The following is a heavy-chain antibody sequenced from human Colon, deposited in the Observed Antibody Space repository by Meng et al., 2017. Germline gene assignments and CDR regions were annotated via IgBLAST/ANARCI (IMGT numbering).Heavy chain of an antibody. V-gene: IGHV4-30-4*01. CDR1: GGSISSGDYY. Sequence: QGQLQESGPGLVQPSQTLSLTCTVSGGSISSGDYYWSWIRQPPGKGLEWIGYIYYSGSTYSNASLKSRVTISIDRSKNQFSLKLSSVTAADTAVYYCARVIYASGNMAHLDCWGQGTLVTVSS. CDR2: IYYSGST. D-gene: IGHD3-10*01. CDR3: ARVIYASGNMAHLDC. J-gene: IGHJ4*02.